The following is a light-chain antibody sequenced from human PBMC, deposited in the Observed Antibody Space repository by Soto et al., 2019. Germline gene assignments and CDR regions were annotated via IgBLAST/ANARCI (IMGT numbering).Light chain of an antibody. CDR2: VAS. V-gene: IGKV3-15*01. CDR3: QQYNVWPLT. J-gene: IGKJ4*01. CDR1: QSVNSN. Sequence: EIVMTQSPVTLSVSPGDRATLSCRASQSVNSNLAWYQQKPGQTPKLLIYVASTRATGIPARFSGSGSGTEFSLTLRSLQSEDFAVYYCQQYNVWPLTFGGGTKMEFK.